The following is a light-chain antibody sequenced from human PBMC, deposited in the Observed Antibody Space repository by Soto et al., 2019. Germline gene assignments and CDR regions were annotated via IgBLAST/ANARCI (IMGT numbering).Light chain of an antibody. CDR3: LQYNNWPPFT. CDR2: GAS. J-gene: IGKJ3*01. CDR1: QSLSSN. V-gene: IGKV3-15*01. Sequence: EIVMTQSPATLSVSPGERATLSCRDSQSLSSNLAWYQQKPGQPPRLLIYGASTRATGIPDRFSGSGSGTEFTLTISSLQSEDFAVYYCLQYNNWPPFTFGLGTKVDIK.